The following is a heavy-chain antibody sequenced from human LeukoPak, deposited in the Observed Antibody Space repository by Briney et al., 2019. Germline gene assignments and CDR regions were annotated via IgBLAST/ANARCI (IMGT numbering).Heavy chain of an antibody. CDR2: IYYSGST. Sequence: PSETLSLTCTVSGVSISSYYWSWIRQPPGKGLEWIGYIYYSGSTNYNPSLKSRVTISVDTSKNQFSLKLSSVTAADTAVYYCASDLDYGGNSADYWGQGTLVTVSS. J-gene: IGHJ4*02. CDR1: GVSISSYY. CDR3: ASDLDYGGNSADY. V-gene: IGHV4-59*01. D-gene: IGHD4-23*01.